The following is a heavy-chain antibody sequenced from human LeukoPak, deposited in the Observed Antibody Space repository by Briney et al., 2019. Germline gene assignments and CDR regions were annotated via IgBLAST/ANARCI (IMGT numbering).Heavy chain of an antibody. CDR2: VSNDGRNK. V-gene: IGHV3-30*18. Sequence: GGSLRLSCAASGFTFSDNAMSWVRQAPGKGLEWVAVVSNDGRNKFYADSVKGRFTISRDNSGNTLYFQMNSLRAEDTAVYYCAKDQDNYGLDYWGQGTLVTVSS. CDR1: GFTFSDNA. CDR3: AKDQDNYGLDY. J-gene: IGHJ4*02. D-gene: IGHD3-10*01.